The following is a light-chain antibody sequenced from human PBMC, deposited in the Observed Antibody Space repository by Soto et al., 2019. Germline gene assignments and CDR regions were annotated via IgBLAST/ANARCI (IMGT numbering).Light chain of an antibody. CDR1: QSTSTW. J-gene: IGKJ1*01. V-gene: IGKV1-5*03. CDR2: EAP. Sequence: DIQMTQSPSTLSASVGDRVTITCRASQSTSTWLAWYQQRPGKTPKLLISEAPKLESGVPSRFSGSGSGTEFTLTISSLQPDDFATDYCQQYITYPYAFGQGTKVEIK. CDR3: QQYITYPYA.